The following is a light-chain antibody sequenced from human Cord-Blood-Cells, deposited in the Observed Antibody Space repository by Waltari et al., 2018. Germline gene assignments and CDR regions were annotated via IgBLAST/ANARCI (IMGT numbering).Light chain of an antibody. V-gene: IGLV4-60*03. J-gene: IGLJ2*01. CDR1: SGHSSYI. CDR3: ETWDSNTRV. CDR2: LEGSGSY. Sequence: QPVLTQSSSASASLGSSVKLTCTLSSGHSSYIIAWHQQQPGKAPRYLMKLEGSGSYNKGSGVPARFSGSSSGADCYLTISNLQSEDEADYYCETWDSNTRVFGGGTKLTVL.